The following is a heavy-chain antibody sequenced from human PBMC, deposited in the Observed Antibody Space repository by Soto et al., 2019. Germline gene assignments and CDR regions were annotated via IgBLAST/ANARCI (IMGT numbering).Heavy chain of an antibody. CDR3: ATYDILTGYFVDY. CDR1: GYTVTELS. J-gene: IGHJ4*02. Sequence: GASVKVSCKVSGYTVTELSMHWLRQAPGEGLEWMGGFDPEDGETIYAQKFQGRVTMTEDTSTDTAYMELSSLRSEDTAVYYCATYDILTGYFVDYWGQGTLVTVSS. D-gene: IGHD3-9*01. CDR2: FDPEDGET. V-gene: IGHV1-24*01.